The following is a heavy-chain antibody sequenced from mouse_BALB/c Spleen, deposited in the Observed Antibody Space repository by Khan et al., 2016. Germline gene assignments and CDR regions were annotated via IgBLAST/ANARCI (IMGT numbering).Heavy chain of an antibody. CDR1: GYTFTDYN. V-gene: IGHV1S29*02. J-gene: IGHJ3*01. Sequence: VQLQQSGPELVKPGASVKISCKASGYTFTDYNMHWVKQSHGKSLEWIGYIYPYNGGTGYNQKFKSKATLTVDNSSSTAYMELRSLTSEDSAVXYCASRRYDVGFAYWGQGTLVTVSA. CDR2: IYPYNGGT. D-gene: IGHD2-14*01. CDR3: ASRRYDVGFAY.